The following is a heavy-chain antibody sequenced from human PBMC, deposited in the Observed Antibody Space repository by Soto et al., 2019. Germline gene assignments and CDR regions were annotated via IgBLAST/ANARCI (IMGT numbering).Heavy chain of an antibody. CDR3: AREYDYVWGSYLSGAFDI. D-gene: IGHD3-16*02. Sequence: SETLSLTCAVSGGSISSSNWWSWVRQPPGKGLEWIGEIYHSGSTNYSPSLKSRVTISVDKSKNQFPLKLSSVTAADTAVYYCAREYDYVWGSYLSGAFDIWGQGTMVTVSS. V-gene: IGHV4-4*02. CDR2: IYHSGST. CDR1: GGSISSSNW. J-gene: IGHJ3*02.